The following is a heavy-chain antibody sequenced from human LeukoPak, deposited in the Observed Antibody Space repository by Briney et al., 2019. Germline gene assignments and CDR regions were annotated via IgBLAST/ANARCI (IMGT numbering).Heavy chain of an antibody. CDR1: GGTFSSYA. J-gene: IGHJ2*01. Sequence: SVKVSCKASGGTFSSYAISWVRQAPGQGLEWMGRIIPILGIANYAQKFQGRVTITADKSTSTAYMELSSLRSEDTAVYYCARDGWPCEYSSGCPGGYFDLWGRGTLVTVSS. CDR2: IIPILGIA. D-gene: IGHD6-19*01. CDR3: ARDGWPCEYSSGCPGGYFDL. V-gene: IGHV1-69*04.